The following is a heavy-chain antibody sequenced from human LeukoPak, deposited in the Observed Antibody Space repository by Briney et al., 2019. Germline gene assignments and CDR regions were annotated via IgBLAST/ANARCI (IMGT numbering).Heavy chain of an antibody. Sequence: GGSLRLSCAASGFTFITYSMNWVRQAPGKGLEWVSSISRGSSYIYYADSVKGRFTISRDNAKNSLSLQMNSLRAEDTAVYYCARAHIAVTGYSFDYWGQGTLVTVSS. CDR1: GFTFITYS. J-gene: IGHJ4*02. V-gene: IGHV3-21*01. D-gene: IGHD6-19*01. CDR3: ARAHIAVTGYSFDY. CDR2: ISRGSSYI.